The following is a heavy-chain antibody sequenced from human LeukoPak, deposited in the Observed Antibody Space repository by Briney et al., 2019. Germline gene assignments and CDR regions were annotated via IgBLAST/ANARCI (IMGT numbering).Heavy chain of an antibody. D-gene: IGHD4/OR15-4a*01. V-gene: IGHV4-39*01. Sequence: PSETLSLTCTVSGGSISSSSYYWGWIRQPPGMGLEWIASIYYSGSTYYNPSLKSRVTISVDTSKNQFSLKLSSVTAADTAVYYCAGHSQMVPDDWGQGTLVTVSS. CDR3: AGHSQMVPDD. CDR1: GGSISSSSYY. J-gene: IGHJ4*02. CDR2: IYYSGST.